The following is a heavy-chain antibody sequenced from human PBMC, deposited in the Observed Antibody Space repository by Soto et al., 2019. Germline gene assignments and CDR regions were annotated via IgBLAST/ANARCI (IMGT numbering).Heavy chain of an antibody. V-gene: IGHV3-30-3*01. D-gene: IGHD2-15*01. CDR1: GFIFSSYA. J-gene: IGHJ3*01. CDR3: AREYGIGGAGFDF. Sequence: QVQLVESGGGVVQPGRSLRLSCAASGFIFSSYAMHWVRQAPGKGLEWVAGISYDGSNKYYADSVKGRLTVSRDNSKNTLYLQMNSLRAEDTAVYYCAREYGIGGAGFDFWGQGTMVTVSS. CDR2: ISYDGSNK.